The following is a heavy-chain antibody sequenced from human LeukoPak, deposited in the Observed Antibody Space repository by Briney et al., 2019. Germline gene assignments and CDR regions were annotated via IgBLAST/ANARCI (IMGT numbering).Heavy chain of an antibody. Sequence: GGSLRLSCAASGFTFSDYSMNWVRQAPGKGLEWVSYIRTTSSSTIYYADSVKGRFTISRDNAKNSLYLQMNSLRAEDTAVYYCARPITTYYYDSSGPFEYWGQGTLVTVSS. D-gene: IGHD3-22*01. CDR2: IRTTSSSTI. V-gene: IGHV3-48*01. CDR1: GFTFSDYS. CDR3: ARPITTYYYDSSGPFEY. J-gene: IGHJ4*02.